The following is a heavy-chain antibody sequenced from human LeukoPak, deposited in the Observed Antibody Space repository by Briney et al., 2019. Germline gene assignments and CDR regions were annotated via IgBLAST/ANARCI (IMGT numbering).Heavy chain of an antibody. D-gene: IGHD3-22*01. CDR2: IIPIFGTA. V-gene: IGHV1-69*05. CDR1: GGTFSSHA. Sequence: SVKVSCKASGGTFSSHAISWVRQAPGQGLEWMGGIIPIFGTANYAQKFQGRVTITTDESTSTAYMELSSLRSEDTAVYYCANTRDDSSGYYRVYFDYWGQGTLVTVSS. J-gene: IGHJ4*02. CDR3: ANTRDDSSGYYRVYFDY.